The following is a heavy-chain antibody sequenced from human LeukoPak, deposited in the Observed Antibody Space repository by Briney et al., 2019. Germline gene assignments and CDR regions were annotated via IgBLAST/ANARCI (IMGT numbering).Heavy chain of an antibody. V-gene: IGHV4-38-2*01. CDR1: GYSISSGYY. CDR2: VYHSGST. Sequence: SETLSLTCAVSGYSISSGYYWGWIRQPPGKGLEWIGSVYHSGSTYYNPSLKSRVTISVDTFKNQFSLKLSSVTAADTAVYYCASRSGSYYGPFDYWGQGTLVTVSS. CDR3: ASRSGSYYGPFDY. D-gene: IGHD1-26*01. J-gene: IGHJ4*02.